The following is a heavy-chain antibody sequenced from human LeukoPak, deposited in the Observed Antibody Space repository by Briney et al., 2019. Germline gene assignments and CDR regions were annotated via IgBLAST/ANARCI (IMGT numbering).Heavy chain of an antibody. J-gene: IGHJ6*03. Sequence: SETLSLTCAVYGGSFSGYYWSWIRQPPGKGLEWIGEINHSGSTNYNPSLKSRVTISVDTSKNQFSLKLSSVTAADTAVYYCARGDAIFGVVIDYYYYYMDVWGKGTTVTVSS. CDR2: INHSGST. V-gene: IGHV4-34*01. CDR1: GGSFSGYY. D-gene: IGHD3-3*01. CDR3: ARGDAIFGVVIDYYYYYMDV.